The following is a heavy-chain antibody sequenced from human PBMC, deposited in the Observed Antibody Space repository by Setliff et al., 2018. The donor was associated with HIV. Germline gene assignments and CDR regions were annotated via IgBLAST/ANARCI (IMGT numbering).Heavy chain of an antibody. J-gene: IGHJ6*03. CDR1: GGTFSIFS. CDR2: IIPVFGPP. V-gene: IGHV1-69*13. CDR3: ARGPPPYYYDSSGYYYYYMDV. D-gene: IGHD3-22*01. Sequence: SVKVSCKTSGGTFSIFSITWVRQAPGQGLEWMGGIIPVFGPPNYAQRFQRRLTITADESTNTAYMELSSLKSEDTAVYYCARGPPPYYYDSSGYYYYYMDVWGKGTTVTAP.